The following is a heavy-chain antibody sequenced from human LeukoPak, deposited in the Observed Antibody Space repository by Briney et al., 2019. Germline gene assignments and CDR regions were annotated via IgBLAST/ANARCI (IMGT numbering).Heavy chain of an antibody. D-gene: IGHD3-22*01. CDR1: GGSFSGYY. V-gene: IGHV4-34*01. CDR2: INHSGST. J-gene: IGHJ4*02. Sequence: SETLSLTCAVYGGSFSGYYWSWIRQPPGKGLEWVGEINHSGSTNYNPSLKSRVTISVDTSKNQFSLKLSSVTAADTAVYYCARVSGYYSLGIDYWGQGTLVTVSS. CDR3: ARVSGYYSLGIDY.